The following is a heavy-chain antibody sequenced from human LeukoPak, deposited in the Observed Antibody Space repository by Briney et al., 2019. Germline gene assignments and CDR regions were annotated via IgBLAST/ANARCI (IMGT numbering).Heavy chain of an antibody. CDR3: VTDGNSNHFAS. V-gene: IGHV1-2*02. CDR2: INPNSGGT. Sequence: ASVKVSCKASGYTFAGYYMHWVRQAPGQGLEWMGWINPNSGGTNYAQKFQGRVTMTRDTSISTAYMELSRLRSDHTAVYYCVTDGNSNHFASWGQGTLVSVSS. CDR1: GYTFAGYY. J-gene: IGHJ5*01. D-gene: IGHD4-23*01.